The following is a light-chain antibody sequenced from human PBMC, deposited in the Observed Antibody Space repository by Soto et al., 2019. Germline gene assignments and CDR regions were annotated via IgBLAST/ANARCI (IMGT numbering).Light chain of an antibody. CDR3: MQSLQTPWT. V-gene: IGKV2-28*01. CDR2: VDS. Sequence: QSALCLLVITGEPASISCRSSQSLQHSNGYNYLEWYLQKPGQSPQLLIHVDSDRASGFPDRFSGSGSGTDFTLKISRVEAEDVGVYYCMQSLQTPWTFGQETKV. CDR1: QSLQHSNGYNY. J-gene: IGKJ1*01.